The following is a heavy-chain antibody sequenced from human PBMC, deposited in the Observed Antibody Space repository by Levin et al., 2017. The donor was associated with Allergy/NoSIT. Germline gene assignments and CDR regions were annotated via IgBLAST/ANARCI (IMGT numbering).Heavy chain of an antibody. D-gene: IGHD3-16*01. CDR1: GFTFSSYS. J-gene: IGHJ3*02. V-gene: IGHV3-21*01. CDR3: ARGWGIGGAFDS. Sequence: GESLKISCAASGFTFSSYSMNWVRQAPGKGLEWVSSISSSSSYIYYADSVKGRFTISRDNAKNSLYLQMNSLRAEDTAVYYCARGWGIGGAFDSWGQGTMVTVSS. CDR2: ISSSSSYI.